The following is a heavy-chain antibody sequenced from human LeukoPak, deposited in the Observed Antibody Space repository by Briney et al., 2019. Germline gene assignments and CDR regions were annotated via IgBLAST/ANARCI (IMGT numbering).Heavy chain of an antibody. J-gene: IGHJ4*02. V-gene: IGHV3-23*01. D-gene: IGHD6-6*01. CDR1: GFTFSSYA. CDR3: AKVGSIAADFDY. CDR2: ISGSGGST. Sequence: GGSLRLSCAASGFTFSSYAMSWVRQAPGQGLEWVSAISGSGGSTYYADSVKGWFTISRDNSKNTLYLQMNSLRAEDTAVYYCAKVGSIAADFDYWGQGTLVTVSS.